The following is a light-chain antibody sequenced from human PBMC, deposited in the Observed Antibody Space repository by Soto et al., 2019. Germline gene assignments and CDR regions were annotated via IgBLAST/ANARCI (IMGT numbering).Light chain of an antibody. V-gene: IGLV2-14*01. Sequence: QSALNQPASVSGSPGQSITISCTGNSSDVGGYKFVSWYQQHPGKVPRLMIYEVSNRPSGVSNRFSGSKSGNTASLTISGLQAEDEADYYCSSYTTSSTLEVFGPGTKVTVL. CDR1: SSDVGGYKF. J-gene: IGLJ1*01. CDR3: SSYTTSSTLEV. CDR2: EVS.